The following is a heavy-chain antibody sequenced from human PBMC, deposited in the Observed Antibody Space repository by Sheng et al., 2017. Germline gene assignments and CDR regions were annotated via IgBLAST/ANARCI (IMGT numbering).Heavy chain of an antibody. CDR2: ISYDGSNK. J-gene: IGHJ4*02. V-gene: IGHV3-30*18. CDR1: GFTFSSYG. D-gene: IGHD3-10*01. Sequence: QVQLVESGGGVVQPGRSLRLSCAASGFTFSSYGMHWVRQAPGKGLEWVAVISYDGSNKYYADSVKGRFTISRDNSKNTLYLQMNSLRAEDTAVYYCAKGIWFLDYWGQGTLVTVSS. CDR3: AKGIWFLDY.